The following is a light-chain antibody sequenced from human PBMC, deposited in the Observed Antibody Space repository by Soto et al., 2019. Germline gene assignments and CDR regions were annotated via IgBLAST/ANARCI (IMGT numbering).Light chain of an antibody. Sequence: QSALTQPASVSGSPGQSITISCTGTSSDVGGSDYVSWYQQHPGKAPKLMIYDVSSRPSGVSDRFSGSKSGNTASLTISGLQAEDEADYYCTSYTRSSTRVFGGGTKLTVL. CDR2: DVS. J-gene: IGLJ2*01. CDR1: SSDVGGSDY. V-gene: IGLV2-14*01. CDR3: TSYTRSSTRV.